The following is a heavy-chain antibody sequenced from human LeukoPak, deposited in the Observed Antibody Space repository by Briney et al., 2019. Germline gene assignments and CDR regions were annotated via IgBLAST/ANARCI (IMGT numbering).Heavy chain of an antibody. Sequence: PGGSLRLSCAASGFTFSSYSMNWVRQAPGKGLEWVSSISSSSSSYIYYADSVKGRFTISRDNAKNSLYLQMNSLRAEDTAVYYCARDRKRDCSSTSCPRGAGYWGQGTLVTVSS. CDR3: ARDRKRDCSSTSCPRGAGY. CDR1: GFTFSSYS. CDR2: ISSSSSSYI. D-gene: IGHD2-2*01. J-gene: IGHJ4*02. V-gene: IGHV3-21*01.